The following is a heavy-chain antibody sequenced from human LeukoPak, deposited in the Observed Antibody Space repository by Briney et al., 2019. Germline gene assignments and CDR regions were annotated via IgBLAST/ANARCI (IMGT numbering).Heavy chain of an antibody. Sequence: PGGSLRLSCATSGFTFSLYAMHWVRQAPGKGLEFVSAINSNGDSTYYANSVKGRFTIFRDNSKNTLHLQMGSLRPEDMAVYYCARSPWREGYLISYFDYWGQGTLVTVSS. CDR1: GFTFSLYA. D-gene: IGHD5-24*01. CDR2: INSNGDST. V-gene: IGHV3-64*01. J-gene: IGHJ4*02. CDR3: ARSPWREGYLISYFDY.